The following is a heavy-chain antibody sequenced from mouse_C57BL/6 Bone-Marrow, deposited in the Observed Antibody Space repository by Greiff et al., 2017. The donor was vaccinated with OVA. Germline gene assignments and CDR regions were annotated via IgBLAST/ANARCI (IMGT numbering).Heavy chain of an antibody. CDR1: GFTFSSYA. CDR2: ISDGGSYT. V-gene: IGHV5-4*01. D-gene: IGHD1-2*01. Sequence: EVQLVESGGGLVKPGGSLKLSCAASGFTFSSYAMSWVRQTPEKRLEWVATISDGGSYTYYPDNVKGRVTISRDNAKSNRYLHMSHLKSEDTAMYYCASSSSHYYDQGMDYWGQGTTLTVSS. CDR3: ASSSSHYYDQGMDY. J-gene: IGHJ2*01.